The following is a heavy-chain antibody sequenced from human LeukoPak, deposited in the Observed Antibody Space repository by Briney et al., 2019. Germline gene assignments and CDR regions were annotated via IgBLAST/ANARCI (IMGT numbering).Heavy chain of an antibody. J-gene: IGHJ4*02. V-gene: IGHV1-2*02. CDR1: GYTFTGYY. Sequence: GASVKVSCKASGYTFTGYYMHWVRQAPGQGLEWMGWINPNSGGTNYAQKFQGRVTMTRDTSISTAYMELSRLTSDDSAVYYCARDFSPSGSVTLDYWGQGTLVTVSS. CDR2: INPNSGGT. CDR3: ARDFSPSGSVTLDY. D-gene: IGHD1-26*01.